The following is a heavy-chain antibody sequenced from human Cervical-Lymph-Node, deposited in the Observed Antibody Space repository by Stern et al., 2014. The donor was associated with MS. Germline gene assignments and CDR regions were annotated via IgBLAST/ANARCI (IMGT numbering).Heavy chain of an antibody. CDR1: GGSFDAFY. V-gene: IGHV4-34*01. CDR3: ARTWIAVRNTKWFDP. J-gene: IGHJ5*02. Sequence: QVQLQQWGAGLLKPSETLSLTCAVSGGSFDAFYWSWIRQPPGKGLEWIGEVCHSVYTNSNPSRKSRVTVTVDTSKNQFSRSLSAVAAADTSVYYCARTWIAVRNTKWFDPWGQGTLVTVSS. CDR2: VCHSVYT. D-gene: IGHD6-6*01.